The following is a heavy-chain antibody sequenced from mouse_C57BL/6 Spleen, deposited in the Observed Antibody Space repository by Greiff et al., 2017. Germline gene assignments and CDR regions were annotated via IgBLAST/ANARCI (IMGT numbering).Heavy chain of an antibody. CDR1: GYSFTGYY. J-gene: IGHJ2*01. CDR2: INPSTGGT. Sequence: VQLQQSGPELVKPGASVKISCKASGYSFTGYYMNWVKQSPEKSLEWIGEINPSTGGTTYNQKFKAKATLTVDKSSSTAYMQLKSLTSEDSAVYYCATVTTVVAPDYWGQGTTLTVSS. D-gene: IGHD1-1*01. V-gene: IGHV1-42*01. CDR3: ATVTTVVAPDY.